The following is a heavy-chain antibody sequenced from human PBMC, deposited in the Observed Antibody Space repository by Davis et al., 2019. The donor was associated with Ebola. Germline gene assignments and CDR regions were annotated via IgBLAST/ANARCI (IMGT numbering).Heavy chain of an antibody. CDR1: GFTFTDHV. V-gene: IGHV3-53*01. CDR2: MYSGGTT. J-gene: IGHJ6*02. Sequence: GGSLRLSCAASGFTFTDHVMHWVRQAPGKGLQWVSIMYSGGTTYYADSVKGRFTISRDSSKNTVYLQMNNLRAEDTAVYYCARGDFYYGVDVWGQGTTVTVSS. CDR3: ARGDFYYGVDV.